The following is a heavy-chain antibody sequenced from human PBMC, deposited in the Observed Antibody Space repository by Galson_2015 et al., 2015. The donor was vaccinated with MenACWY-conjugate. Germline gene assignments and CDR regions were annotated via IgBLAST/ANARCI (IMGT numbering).Heavy chain of an antibody. Sequence: SLRLSCAASGFTFSSYAMHWVRQAPGKGLEYVSAISSNGGSTYYADSVKGRFTISRDNSKNTLYLQMSSLRAEDTAVYYCVKDPGYSSSSTVLAFDIWGQGTMVTVSS. CDR1: GFTFSSYA. CDR2: ISSNGGST. CDR3: VKDPGYSSSSTVLAFDI. J-gene: IGHJ3*02. V-gene: IGHV3-64D*06. D-gene: IGHD6-6*01.